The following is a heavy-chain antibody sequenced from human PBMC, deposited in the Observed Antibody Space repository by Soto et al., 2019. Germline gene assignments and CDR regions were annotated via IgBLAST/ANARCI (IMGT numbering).Heavy chain of an antibody. CDR3: DRLYSSGWYGPGRY. Sequence: EVQLVESGGGVVRPGGSLRLSCAASGFTFDDYGMSWVRQAPGKGLEWVSGINWNGGSTGYADSVKGRFTISRDNAKNSLYLQMNSLRAEDTALYYFDRLYSSGWYGPGRYWGQGTLVTVSS. J-gene: IGHJ4*02. V-gene: IGHV3-20*04. D-gene: IGHD6-19*01. CDR2: INWNGGST. CDR1: GFTFDDYG.